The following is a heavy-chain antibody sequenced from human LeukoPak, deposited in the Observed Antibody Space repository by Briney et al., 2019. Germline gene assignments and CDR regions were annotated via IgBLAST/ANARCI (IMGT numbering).Heavy chain of an antibody. CDR3: ARGRPRAYDSSGYRDDY. Sequence: PGGSLRLSCAASGFTFSSYSMNWVRQAPGKGLEWVSSISSSSSYIYYADSVKGRFTISRDNAKNSLYLQMNSLRAEDTAVYYCARGRPRAYDSSGYRDDYWGQGTPVTVSS. J-gene: IGHJ4*02. CDR1: GFTFSSYS. D-gene: IGHD3-22*01. CDR2: ISSSSSYI. V-gene: IGHV3-21*01.